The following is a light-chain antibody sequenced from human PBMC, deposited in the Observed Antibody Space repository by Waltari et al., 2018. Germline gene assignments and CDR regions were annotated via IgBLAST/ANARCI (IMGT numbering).Light chain of an antibody. CDR3: QQSHSTPRLT. CDR2: TAS. J-gene: IGKJ4*01. CDR1: QSINTY. Sequence: DIQMTQSPSSLSASVGDRVTITCRASQSINTYLNWYQQKPGKAPKRLNYTASSLQSGVPSRFSGSGSGTDFSLTISSLQPEDFATYYCQQSHSTPRLTFGGGTKVEIK. V-gene: IGKV1-39*01.